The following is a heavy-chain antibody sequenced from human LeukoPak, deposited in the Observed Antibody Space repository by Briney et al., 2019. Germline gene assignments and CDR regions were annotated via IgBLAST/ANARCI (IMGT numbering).Heavy chain of an antibody. CDR1: GFTFRNYG. J-gene: IGHJ6*02. CDR3: AREGGTGVFRHGMDV. Sequence: SGGSLRLSCAASGFTFRNYGMHWVRQAPGKGLEWVAVVWYDGNNKFYGDSVKGRFTISRDNYKNTLYLQMNSLRAEDTAVYYCAREGGTGVFRHGMDVWGQGTTVTVSS. D-gene: IGHD2-21*01. V-gene: IGHV3-33*01. CDR2: VWYDGNNK.